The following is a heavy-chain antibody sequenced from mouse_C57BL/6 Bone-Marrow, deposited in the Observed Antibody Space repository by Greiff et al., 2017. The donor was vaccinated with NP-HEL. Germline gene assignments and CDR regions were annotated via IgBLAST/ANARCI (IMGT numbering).Heavy chain of an antibody. V-gene: IGHV1-81*01. Sequence: VKLMESGAELARPGASVKLSCKASGYTFTSYGISWVKQRTGQGLEWIGEIYPRSGNTYYNEKFKGKATLTADKSSSTAYMELRSLTSEDSAVDFCAREGNYQYYYAMDYWGQGTSVTVSS. D-gene: IGHD2-1*01. CDR2: IYPRSGNT. CDR1: GYTFTSYG. CDR3: AREGNYQYYYAMDY. J-gene: IGHJ4*01.